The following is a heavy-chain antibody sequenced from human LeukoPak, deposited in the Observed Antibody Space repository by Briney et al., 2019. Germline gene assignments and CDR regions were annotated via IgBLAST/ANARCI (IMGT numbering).Heavy chain of an antibody. CDR2: IGTAGDT. Sequence: GGSLRLSCAASGFTFSSYDMHWVRQATGKGLEWVSAIGTAGDTYYPGSVKGRFTISRENVKSSLYLQMNSLRAGDTAVYYCARGKSRYYYDSSGLTPGFDYWGQGTLVTVSS. D-gene: IGHD3-22*01. J-gene: IGHJ4*02. CDR1: GFTFSSYD. CDR3: ARGKSRYYYDSSGLTPGFDY. V-gene: IGHV3-13*01.